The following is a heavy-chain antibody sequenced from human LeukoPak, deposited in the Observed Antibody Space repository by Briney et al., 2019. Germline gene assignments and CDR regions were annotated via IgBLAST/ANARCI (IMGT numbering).Heavy chain of an antibody. D-gene: IGHD3-3*01. CDR3: ASTISDYDFWSGYYSLYYNYYMDV. CDR2: IIPILGIA. Sequence: SVKVSCKASGGTFSSYTISWVRQAPGQGLEWMGRIIPILGIANYAQKFQGRVTITADKSTSTAYMELSSLRSEDTAVYYCASTISDYDFWSGYYSLYYNYYMDVWGKGTTVTVSS. J-gene: IGHJ6*03. CDR1: GGTFSSYT. V-gene: IGHV1-69*02.